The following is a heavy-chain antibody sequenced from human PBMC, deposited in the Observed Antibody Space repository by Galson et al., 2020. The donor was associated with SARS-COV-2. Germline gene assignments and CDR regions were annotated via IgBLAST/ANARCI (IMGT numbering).Heavy chain of an antibody. V-gene: IGHV4-39*02. CDR1: GGSIRSSSHY. J-gene: IGHJ5*02. CDR2: IHYTGST. CDR3: ATVNTAASDGANWFDP. Sequence: SETLSLTCTVSGGSIRSSSHYWGWVRQSPGKGLEWIGSIHYTGSTYSSPSLKSRITMSVDTSKNHFSLRVTSMTAADTAVYYCATVNTAASDGANWFDPWGQGALVIVSS. D-gene: IGHD5-18*01.